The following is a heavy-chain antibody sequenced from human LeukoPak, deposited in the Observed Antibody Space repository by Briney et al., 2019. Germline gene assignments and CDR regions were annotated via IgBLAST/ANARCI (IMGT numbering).Heavy chain of an antibody. D-gene: IGHD3-10*01. CDR2: IRYDGSNK. V-gene: IGHV3-30*02. CDR1: GFTFSSYG. J-gene: IGHJ4*02. Sequence: GGSLRLSCAASGFTFSSYGMHWVRQAPGKGLEWVAFIRYDGSNKYYADSVKGRFTISRDNSKNTLCLQMNSLRAEDTAVYYCAKGWFGEFDYWGQGTLVTVSS. CDR3: AKGWFGEFDY.